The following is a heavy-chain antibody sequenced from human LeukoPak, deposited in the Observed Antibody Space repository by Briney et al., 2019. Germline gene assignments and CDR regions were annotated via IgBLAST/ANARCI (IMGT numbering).Heavy chain of an antibody. CDR1: GFTFSSYA. D-gene: IGHD3-3*01. CDR3: ASGVVRYPDY. J-gene: IGHJ4*02. CDR2: ISGSGGST. V-gene: IGHV3-23*01. Sequence: GGSLRLSCAASGFTFSSYAMSWVCQAPGKGLEWVSAISGSGGSTYYADSVNGRFTISRDNSKNTLYLQMNSLRAEDTAVYYCASGVVRYPDYWGQGTLVTVSS.